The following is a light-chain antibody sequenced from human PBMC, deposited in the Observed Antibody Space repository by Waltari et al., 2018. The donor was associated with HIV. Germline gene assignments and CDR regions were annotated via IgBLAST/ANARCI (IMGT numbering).Light chain of an antibody. J-gene: IGLJ3*02. CDR2: DVT. CDR1: SIDIGDYNY. Sequence: QSALTQPRSVSGSPGQSVTISCTGTSIDIGDYNYVSWYQQHPGKAPKLMIYDVTKRPSGVPDRFSGSKSGNTASLTISGLQAEDEAAYYCCSFAGSYTLVFGGGTKLTVL. V-gene: IGLV2-11*01. CDR3: CSFAGSYTLV.